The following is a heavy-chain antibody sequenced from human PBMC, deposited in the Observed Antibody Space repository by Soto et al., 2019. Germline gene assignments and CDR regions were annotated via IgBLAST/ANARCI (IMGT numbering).Heavy chain of an antibody. CDR2: INHSGST. D-gene: IGHD2-15*01. J-gene: IGHJ6*03. CDR3: ARLGYCSGGSCYSGANYYYMDV. V-gene: IGHV4-34*01. Sequence: SETLSLTCAVYGGSFSGYYWSWIRQPPGKGLEWIGEINHSGSTNYNPSLKSRVTISVDTSKNQFSLKLSSVTAADTAVYYCARLGYCSGGSCYSGANYYYMDVWGKGTTVTVYS. CDR1: GGSFSGYY.